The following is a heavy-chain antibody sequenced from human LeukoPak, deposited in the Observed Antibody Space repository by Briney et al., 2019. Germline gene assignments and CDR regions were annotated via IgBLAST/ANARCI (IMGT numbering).Heavy chain of an antibody. CDR1: GFTFSSYA. CDR2: ISYDGSNK. D-gene: IGHD3-22*01. V-gene: IGHV3-30-3*01. CDR3: ARDFRGSGYYYYFDY. J-gene: IGHJ4*02. Sequence: PGRSLRLSCAASGFTFSSYAMHWVRQAPGNGLEWEAVISYDGSNKYYADSVKGRFTISRDNSKNTLYLQMNSLRAEDTAVYYCARDFRGSGYYYYFDYWGQGTLVTVSS.